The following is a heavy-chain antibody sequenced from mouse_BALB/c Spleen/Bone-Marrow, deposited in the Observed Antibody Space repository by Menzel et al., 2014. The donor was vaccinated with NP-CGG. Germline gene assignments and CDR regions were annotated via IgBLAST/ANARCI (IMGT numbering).Heavy chain of an antibody. CDR2: IRLKSNNYAT. V-gene: IGHV6-6*02. CDR1: GFTFSNYW. J-gene: IGHJ2*01. CDR3: TRVLRLLGY. Sequence: EVKLVESGGGLVQPGGSMKLSCVASGFTFSNYWMHWVRQSPEKGLEWVAEIRLKSNNYATHYAESVKGRFTISRDDSKSSVYLQMTNLRAEDTGIYYCTRVLRLLGYWGQGTTLTVSS. D-gene: IGHD1-2*01.